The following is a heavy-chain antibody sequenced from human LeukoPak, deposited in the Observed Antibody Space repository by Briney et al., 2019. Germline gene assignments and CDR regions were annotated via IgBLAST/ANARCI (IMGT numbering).Heavy chain of an antibody. V-gene: IGHV3-23*01. J-gene: IGHJ4*02. CDR3: AKRGVVIRVVLVGFHKEAYYFDS. Sequence: GGSLRLSCAVSGITLSNYGMSWVRQAPGKGREWVAGISGSGGRTNYADSVKGRFTISRDSPKNTLYLQMNSLRAEDTAVYFCAKRGVVIRVVLVGFHKEAYYFDSWGQGALATVSS. CDR2: ISGSGGRT. D-gene: IGHD3-10*01. CDR1: GITLSNYG.